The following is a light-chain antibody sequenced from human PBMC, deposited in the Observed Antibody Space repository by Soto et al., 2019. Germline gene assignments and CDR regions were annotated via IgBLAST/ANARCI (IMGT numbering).Light chain of an antibody. CDR1: SSDVGGYNY. CDR3: SSYTSSGTLVV. Sequence: QSALTQPASVSGSPGQSITISCTGTSSDVGGYNYVSWYQQHPGKAPKLIIYDVSNRPSGVSNRFSGSKSGNTASLTISGLQAEDEADYYCSSYTSSGTLVVFGGGTKLTVL. V-gene: IGLV2-14*01. J-gene: IGLJ2*01. CDR2: DVS.